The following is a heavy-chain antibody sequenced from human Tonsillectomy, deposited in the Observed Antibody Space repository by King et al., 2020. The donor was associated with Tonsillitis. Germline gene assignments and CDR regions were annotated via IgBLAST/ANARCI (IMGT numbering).Heavy chain of an antibody. D-gene: IGHD2-15*01. CDR2: INHSRGT. CDR3: AREEDFDVSGPNAFDI. V-gene: IGHV4-34*01. J-gene: IGHJ3*02. Sequence: VQLQQWGAGLLKPSETLSLTCAVYGGSFSGHYWTWIRQPPGKGLEWIGEINHSRGTNYNPSLKSRVTISVDTSKNQFSLKLSSVIAADTAVYYCAREEDFDVSGPNAFDIWGLGTMVTVSS. CDR1: GGSFSGHY.